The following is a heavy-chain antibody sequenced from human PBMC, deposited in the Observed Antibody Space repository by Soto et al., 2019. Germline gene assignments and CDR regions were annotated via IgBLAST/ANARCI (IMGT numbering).Heavy chain of an antibody. D-gene: IGHD2-15*01. V-gene: IGHV4-34*01. J-gene: IGHJ4*02. CDR1: GGSLSAYY. CDR3: ARAVPRYCSRGSCYTRMDY. Sequence: PPQTLSLSCTVSGGSLSAYYWSWIRQPPGKGLEWIGEINHSGSTNYNPSLKSRVTISVDTSKNQFSLKLSSVTAADTAVYYCARAVPRYCSRGSCYTRMDYWALVTLGSVS. CDR2: INHSGST.